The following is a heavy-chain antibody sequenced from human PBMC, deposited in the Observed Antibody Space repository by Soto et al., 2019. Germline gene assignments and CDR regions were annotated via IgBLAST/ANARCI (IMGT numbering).Heavy chain of an antibody. V-gene: IGHV4-31*03. Sequence: SETLSLTCTVSGGSISSGGYYWSWIRQHPGKGLEWIGYIYYSGSTYYNPSLKSRVTISVDTSKNQFSLKLSSVTAADTAVYYCARVVVVAAIQRRRNWFDPWGQGTLVTVSS. D-gene: IGHD2-15*01. J-gene: IGHJ5*02. CDR1: GGSISSGGYY. CDR3: ARVVVVAAIQRRRNWFDP. CDR2: IYYSGST.